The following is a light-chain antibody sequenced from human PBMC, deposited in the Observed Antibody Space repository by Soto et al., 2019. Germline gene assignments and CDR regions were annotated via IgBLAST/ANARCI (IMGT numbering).Light chain of an antibody. CDR2: DAS. Sequence: DIQMTQSPSTLSASVGDSVTITCRASQNIRNWLGWYQQKPGKAPNPLIYDASSLKSGVPARFSGSGSGTELTLTISSLQSDDFATYYCQQYNAYSRFGHGTRLEIK. J-gene: IGKJ5*01. V-gene: IGKV1-5*01. CDR3: QQYNAYSR. CDR1: QNIRNW.